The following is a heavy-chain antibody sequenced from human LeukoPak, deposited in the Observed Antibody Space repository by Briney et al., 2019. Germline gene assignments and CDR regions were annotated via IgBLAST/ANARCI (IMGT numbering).Heavy chain of an antibody. V-gene: IGHV1-69*13. CDR1: GGTFSSYA. J-gene: IGHJ4*02. CDR2: IIPIFGTA. CDR3: ARRFSGYYDY. Sequence: PSVKLSCKASGGTFSSYAISWVRQAPGQGLEWMGGIIPIFGTANYAQKFQGRVTITADESTRTACMELSSLRSEDTAVYYCARRFSGYYDYWGQGTLVTVSS. D-gene: IGHD5-12*01.